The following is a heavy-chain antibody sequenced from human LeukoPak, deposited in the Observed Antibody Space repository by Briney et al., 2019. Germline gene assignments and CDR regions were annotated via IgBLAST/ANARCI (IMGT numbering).Heavy chain of an antibody. D-gene: IGHD1-1*01. CDR2: IIPIFGTA. CDR1: GGTFSSYA. CDR3: GAGTGTTDNY. V-gene: IGHV1-69*05. Sequence: SVKVSCKASGGTFSSYAISWVRQAPGQGLEWMGRIIPIFGTANYAQKFQRRVTITTDESTSTAYMELSSLRSEDTAVYYCGAGTGTTDNYWGQGTLVTVSS. J-gene: IGHJ4*02.